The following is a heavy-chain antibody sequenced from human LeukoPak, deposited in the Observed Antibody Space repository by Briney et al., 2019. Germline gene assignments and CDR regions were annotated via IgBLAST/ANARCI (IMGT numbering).Heavy chain of an antibody. Sequence: SETLSLTCTVSGGSISSSSYYWGWIRQPPGKGLEWIGSIYYSGSTYYNPSLKSRVTISVDTSKNQFSLKLSSVTAADTAVYYCARQPHGYFDYWGQGTLVTVSS. CDR2: IYYSGST. J-gene: IGHJ4*02. CDR3: ARQPHGYFDY. CDR1: GGSISSSSYY. V-gene: IGHV4-39*01.